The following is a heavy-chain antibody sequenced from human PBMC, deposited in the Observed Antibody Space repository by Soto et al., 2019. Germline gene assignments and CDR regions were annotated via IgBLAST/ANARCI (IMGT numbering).Heavy chain of an antibody. CDR1: GYSISSGYY. D-gene: IGHD2-21*02. CDR2: IYHSGST. V-gene: IGHV4-38-2*02. J-gene: IGHJ6*02. CDR3: AREGTAMGGLYYYYGMDV. Sequence: SESLSLTCAVSGYSISSGYYWGWIRQPPGKGLEWIGSIYHSGSTYYNPSLKSRVTISVDTSKNQFSLKLSSVTAADTAVYYCAREGTAMGGLYYYYGMDVWGQGTTVTVSS.